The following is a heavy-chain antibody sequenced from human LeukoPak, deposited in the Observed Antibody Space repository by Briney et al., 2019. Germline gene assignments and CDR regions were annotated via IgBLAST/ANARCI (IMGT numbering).Heavy chain of an antibody. Sequence: PSETLSLTCTVSGGSISSSSYYWGWIRQPPGKGLEWIGSIYYSGSTYYNPSPESRVTISVDTSKNQFSLKLSSVTAADTAVYYCARHLPDIVATIGNFDLWGRGTLVTVSS. CDR3: ARHLPDIVATIGNFDL. J-gene: IGHJ2*01. CDR1: GGSISSSSYY. D-gene: IGHD5-12*01. V-gene: IGHV4-39*01. CDR2: IYYSGST.